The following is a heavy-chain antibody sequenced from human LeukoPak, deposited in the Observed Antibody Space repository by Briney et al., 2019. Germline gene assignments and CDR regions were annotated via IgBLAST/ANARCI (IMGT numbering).Heavy chain of an antibody. CDR3: ARDYYDSSGSTSDAFDI. Sequence: GGSLRLSCAASGFTISNYWMSWVRQAPGKGLEWVANIKQDGGEKYYADSVKGRFTISRDNAENSLYLQVNSLRADDTAVYYCARDYYDSSGSTSDAFDIWGQGTMVTVSS. D-gene: IGHD3-22*01. V-gene: IGHV3-7*01. CDR2: IKQDGGEK. CDR1: GFTISNYW. J-gene: IGHJ3*02.